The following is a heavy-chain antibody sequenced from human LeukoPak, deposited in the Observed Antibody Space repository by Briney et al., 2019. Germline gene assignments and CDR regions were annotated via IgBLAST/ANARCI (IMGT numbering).Heavy chain of an antibody. J-gene: IGHJ4*02. CDR1: GYTFTGYY. CDR2: ISPNTGGT. CDR3: ARDRGYSGYDV. D-gene: IGHD5-12*01. Sequence: ASVRVSCKASGYTFTGYYMHWVRQAPGQGLEWLGGISPNTGGTHYAQNFQDRVTMTRDTSISTAYMDLSRLRSDDTAVYYCARDRGYSGYDVWGQGTLVTVSS. V-gene: IGHV1-2*02.